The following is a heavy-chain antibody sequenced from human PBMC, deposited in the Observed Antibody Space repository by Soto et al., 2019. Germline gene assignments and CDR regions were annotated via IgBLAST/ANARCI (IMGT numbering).Heavy chain of an antibody. CDR3: ARGEISSNVLRYFDWTRGFDY. Sequence: SETLSLTCTVSGGSISSYYWSWIRQPPGKGLEWIGYIYYSGSTNYNPSLKSRVTISVDTSKNQFSLKLSSVTAADTAVYYCARGEISSNVLRYFDWTRGFDYWGQGTLVTVSS. D-gene: IGHD3-9*01. J-gene: IGHJ4*02. CDR2: IYYSGST. CDR1: GGSISSYY. V-gene: IGHV4-59*01.